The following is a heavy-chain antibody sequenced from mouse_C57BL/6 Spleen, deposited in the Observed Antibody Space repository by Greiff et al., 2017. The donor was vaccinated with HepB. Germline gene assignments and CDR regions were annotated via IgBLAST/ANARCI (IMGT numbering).Heavy chain of an antibody. Sequence: EVQLQQSGPELVKPGASVKISCKASGYTFIDYYMNWVKQSHGKSLEWIGDINPNNGGTSYNQKFKGKATLTVDKSSSTAYMELRSLTSEDSAVYYCAWYPFAYWGQGTLVTVSA. D-gene: IGHD1-1*02. CDR3: AWYPFAY. CDR2: INPNNGGT. V-gene: IGHV1-26*01. J-gene: IGHJ3*01. CDR1: GYTFIDYY.